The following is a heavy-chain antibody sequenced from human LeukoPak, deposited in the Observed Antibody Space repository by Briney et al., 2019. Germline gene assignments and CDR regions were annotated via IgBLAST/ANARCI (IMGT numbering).Heavy chain of an antibody. Sequence: ASVKLSCKASGYTFTSYGISWVRQAPGQGLEWMGWISAYNGNTNYAQKLQGRVTMTTDTSTSTAYMELRSLRSDDTAVYYCAREARTAAGTVPDYWGQGTLVTVSS. CDR2: ISAYNGNT. V-gene: IGHV1-18*01. D-gene: IGHD6-13*01. CDR3: AREARTAAGTVPDY. CDR1: GYTFTSYG. J-gene: IGHJ4*02.